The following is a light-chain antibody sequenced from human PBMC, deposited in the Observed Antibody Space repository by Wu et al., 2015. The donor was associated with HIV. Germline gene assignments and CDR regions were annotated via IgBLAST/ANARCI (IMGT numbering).Light chain of an antibody. J-gene: IGKJ5*01. CDR3: QQYGGSPFS. CDR2: GAS. V-gene: IGKV3-20*01. CDR1: QSIGSTD. Sequence: EIVLTQSPGTLSLSPGDSATLSCRASQSIGSTDLAWYQQRPGQAPRLLIYGASSRATGIPDRFTGSGSGTDFTLTISRLEPEDFAVYYCQQYGGSPFSFGQGTRLDIK.